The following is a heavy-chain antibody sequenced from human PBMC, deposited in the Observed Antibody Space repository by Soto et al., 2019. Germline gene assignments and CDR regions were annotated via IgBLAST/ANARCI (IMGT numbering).Heavy chain of an antibody. CDR3: ARDNILGILYGGMDV. CDR1: GASIRSYY. J-gene: IGHJ6*02. CDR2: VYSSDYT. Sequence: SETLSLTCSVSGASIRSYYWHWIRQPPGKGLEWIGYVYSSDYTSYSSSLKSRVTISVDTSKNQFYLKLSSVTAADTAVYYCARDNILGILYGGMDVWGQGTTVTV. V-gene: IGHV4-59*12. D-gene: IGHD3-3*01.